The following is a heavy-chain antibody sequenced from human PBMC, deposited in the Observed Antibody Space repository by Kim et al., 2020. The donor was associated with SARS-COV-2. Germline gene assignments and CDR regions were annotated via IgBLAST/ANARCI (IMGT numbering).Heavy chain of an antibody. V-gene: IGHV1-69*13. CDR1: GGTFSSYA. J-gene: IGHJ5*02. CDR3: ARETYYGSGSYLGFDP. Sequence: SVKVSCKASGGTFSSYAISWVRQAPGQGLEWMGGIIPIFGTANYAQKFQGRVTITADESTSTAYMELSSLRSEDTAVYYCARETYYGSGSYLGFDPWGQGTLVTVSS. CDR2: IIPIFGTA. D-gene: IGHD3-10*01.